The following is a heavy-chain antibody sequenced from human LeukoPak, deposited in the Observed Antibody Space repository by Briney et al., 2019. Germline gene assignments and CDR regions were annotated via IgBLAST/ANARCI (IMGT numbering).Heavy chain of an antibody. J-gene: IGHJ4*02. V-gene: IGHV3-7*03. Sequence: GGSLGLSCAASGFTFSSYWMSWVRQAPGKGLEWVANIKQDGSEKYYVDSVKGRFTISRDNAKNSLYLQMNSLRPDDTAAYYCARDPSSSGVDYWGQGTLVTVSS. D-gene: IGHD6-19*01. CDR1: GFTFSSYW. CDR3: ARDPSSSGVDY. CDR2: IKQDGSEK.